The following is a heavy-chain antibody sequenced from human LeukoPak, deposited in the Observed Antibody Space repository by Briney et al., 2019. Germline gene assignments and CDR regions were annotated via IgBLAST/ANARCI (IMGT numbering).Heavy chain of an antibody. V-gene: IGHV3-74*01. J-gene: IGHJ4*02. CDR1: GFTFSSFW. CDR3: ARFSDASRENTGNY. Sequence: EGSLRLSCAASGFTFSSFWMTWVRQIPGKGLMWVSRINPDGSGTNYADSVKGRFTISRDNAKNTLYLQMDSLRAEDTAVYYCARFSDASRENTGNYWGQGTLVTVSS. D-gene: IGHD2-8*02. CDR2: INPDGSGT.